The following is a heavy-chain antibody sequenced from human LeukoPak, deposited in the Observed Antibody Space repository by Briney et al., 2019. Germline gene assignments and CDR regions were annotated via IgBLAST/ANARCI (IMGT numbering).Heavy chain of an antibody. CDR2: ISGSGERT. CDR3: AELGITMIGGV. V-gene: IGHV3-23*01. J-gene: IGHJ6*04. CDR1: GFTFSYYG. D-gene: IGHD3-10*02. Sequence: QPGGSLRLSCAASGFTFSYYGMNWVRQAPGKGLEWVSGISGSGERTYYEDSVKGRFTISRDNAKNSLYLQMNSLRAEDTAVYYCAELGITMIGGVWGKGTTVTISS.